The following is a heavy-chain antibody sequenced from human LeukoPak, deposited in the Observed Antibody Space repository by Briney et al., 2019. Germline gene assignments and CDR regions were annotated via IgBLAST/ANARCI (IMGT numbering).Heavy chain of an antibody. D-gene: IGHD2-2*01. Sequence: GASVKVSCKASGGTFSSYAISWVRQAPGQGLEWMGGIIPIFGTANYAQKFQGRVTITTDESTSTAYMELSSLRSEDTAVYYCARESVVVVPAAQRGYYYMDVWGKGTTVTVSS. V-gene: IGHV1-69*05. CDR1: GGTFSSYA. J-gene: IGHJ6*03. CDR3: ARESVVVVPAAQRGYYYMDV. CDR2: IIPIFGTA.